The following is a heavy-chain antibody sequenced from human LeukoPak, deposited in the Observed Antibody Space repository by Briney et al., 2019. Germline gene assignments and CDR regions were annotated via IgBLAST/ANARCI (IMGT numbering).Heavy chain of an antibody. J-gene: IGHJ4*02. CDR2: IYYSGST. Sequence: KASETLSLTCTVSGGSISSGDYYWSWTRQPPGKGLEWIGYIYYSGSTYYNPSLKSRVAISVDTSKNQFSLKLSSVTAADTAVYYCARGSGDGSGTGVFDYWGQGTLVTVSS. V-gene: IGHV4-30-4*01. D-gene: IGHD3-10*01. CDR3: ARGSGDGSGTGVFDY. CDR1: GGSISSGDYY.